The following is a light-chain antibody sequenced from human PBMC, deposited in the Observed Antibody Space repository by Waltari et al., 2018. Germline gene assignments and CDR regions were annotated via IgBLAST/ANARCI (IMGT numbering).Light chain of an antibody. J-gene: IGKJ1*01. Sequence: EIVLTQSPATLSLSPGESATLSCRASQSVGRSLAWYQQKPGHAPRLVLYAASNRATGIPDRFSGSNSGTDFSLTISSLEAEDFAVYYCQQRSIWPWTFGLGIKVEVK. CDR3: QQRSIWPWT. V-gene: IGKV3-11*01. CDR1: QSVGRS. CDR2: AAS.